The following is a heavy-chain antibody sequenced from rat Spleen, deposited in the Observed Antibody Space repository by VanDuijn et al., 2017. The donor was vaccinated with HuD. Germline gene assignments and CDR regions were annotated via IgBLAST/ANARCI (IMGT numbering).Heavy chain of an antibody. CDR2: ISSHSGTI. CDR3: ASGIPRWFAY. CDR1: GFSFSDFG. J-gene: IGHJ3*01. D-gene: IGHD2-2*01. Sequence: EVQLVESGGGSVQPGRSLELSCVASGFSFSDFGMNWIRQAPGKGLEWVAYISSHSGTIYYADTVRGRFTISRDNAKNTLYLQLSSLRSEDTALYYWASGIPRWFAYWGQGTLVTVSS. V-gene: IGHV5-34*01.